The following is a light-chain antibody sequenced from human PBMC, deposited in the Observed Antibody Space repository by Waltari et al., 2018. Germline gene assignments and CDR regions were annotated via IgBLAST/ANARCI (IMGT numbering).Light chain of an antibody. CDR3: QNHERLPAT. V-gene: IGKV3-20*01. CDR1: QSISKY. Sequence: VLTQSPGTLSLSPGETATLSCRASQSISKYLVWYQQRPGHAPRLLIYAASTRATGVPDRFSGSGYGTEFTLTISRLEPEDFAVYYCQNHERLPATFGQGTKVEIK. CDR2: AAS. J-gene: IGKJ1*01.